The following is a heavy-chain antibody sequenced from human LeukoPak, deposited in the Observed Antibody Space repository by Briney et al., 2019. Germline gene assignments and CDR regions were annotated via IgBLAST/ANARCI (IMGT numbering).Heavy chain of an antibody. V-gene: IGHV3-7*01. CDR1: GFTFSSYW. D-gene: IGHD2/OR15-2a*01. CDR2: IKQDGSEK. J-gene: IGHJ4*02. Sequence: GGSLRLSCAASGFTFSSYWMSWVRQAPGKGLEWVANIKQDGSEKYYVDSVKGRFTISRDNAKNTLYLQMNSLRLEDTAVYYCVRDWAPASMQAAPFDCWGQGTLVTVSS. CDR3: VRDWAPASMQAAPFDC.